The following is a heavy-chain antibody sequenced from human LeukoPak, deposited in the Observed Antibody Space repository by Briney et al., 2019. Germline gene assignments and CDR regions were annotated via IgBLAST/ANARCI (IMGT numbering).Heavy chain of an antibody. D-gene: IGHD6-6*01. Sequence: SETLSLTCTVSGGSISSGGYYWRWIRQHPGKGLEWIGYIYYSGSTYYNPSLKSRVTISVDTSKNQFSLKLSSVTAADTAVYYCARGEGDSSYDAFDIWGQGTMVTVSS. V-gene: IGHV4-31*03. J-gene: IGHJ3*02. CDR3: ARGEGDSSYDAFDI. CDR2: IYYSGST. CDR1: GGSISSGGYY.